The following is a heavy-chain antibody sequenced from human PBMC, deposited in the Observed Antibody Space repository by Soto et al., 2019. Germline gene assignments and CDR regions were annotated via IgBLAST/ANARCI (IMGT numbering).Heavy chain of an antibody. Sequence: EVQLVESGGGLVQPGGSLRLSCAASGLTFSIYWMSWVRQAPGKGLEWVANIKADGSEKYYVDSVKGRFTISRDNAKNSLYLQMNSLRAEDTAVYFCPIPERYSYGFEYWGQGTLVTVSS. CDR2: IKADGSEK. J-gene: IGHJ4*02. V-gene: IGHV3-7*01. D-gene: IGHD5-18*01. CDR1: GLTFSIYW. CDR3: PIPERYSYGFEY.